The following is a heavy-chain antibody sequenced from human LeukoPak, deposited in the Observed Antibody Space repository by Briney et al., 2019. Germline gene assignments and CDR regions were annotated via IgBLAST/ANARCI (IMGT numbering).Heavy chain of an antibody. J-gene: IGHJ4*02. CDR3: AKYGPQDSGSSHFDY. CDR1: GFTFSSYW. CDR2: INQDGTEK. Sequence: PGGSLRLSCAASGFTFSSYWMSWVRQAPGEGLEWVAKINQDGTEKAYVDSVRGRFTISRDNAKNSLFLQMNSLRAEDTAIYYCAKYGPQDSGSSHFDYWGQGALVTVSS. D-gene: IGHD1-26*01. V-gene: IGHV3-7*03.